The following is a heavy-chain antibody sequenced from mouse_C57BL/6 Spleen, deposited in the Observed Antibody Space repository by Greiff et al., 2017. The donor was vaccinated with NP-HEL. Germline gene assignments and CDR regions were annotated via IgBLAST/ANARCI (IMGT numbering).Heavy chain of an antibody. D-gene: IGHD1-1*01. Sequence: VPLKQPGTELVKPGASVKLSCKASGYTFTSYWMHWVKQRPGQGLEWIGNINPSNGGTNYNEKFKSKATLTVDKSYSTAYMQLSSRTSEDSAVYYCARSYYGSRGYFDVWGTGTTVTVSS. CDR3: ARSYYGSRGYFDV. CDR2: INPSNGGT. J-gene: IGHJ1*03. CDR1: GYTFTSYW. V-gene: IGHV1-53*01.